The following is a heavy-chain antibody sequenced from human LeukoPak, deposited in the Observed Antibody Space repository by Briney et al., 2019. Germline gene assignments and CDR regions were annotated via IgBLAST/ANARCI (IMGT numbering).Heavy chain of an antibody. Sequence: GGYLRRSCAASGFTFSSYAMSWVRQAPGQGLEWVSAISGSGGSTYYADSVKGRFTISRDNSKNTLYLQMNSLRAEDTAVYYCAKDRGYCSSTSCSLNWFDPWGQGTLVTVSS. J-gene: IGHJ5*02. V-gene: IGHV3-23*01. CDR3: AKDRGYCSSTSCSLNWFDP. CDR1: GFTFSSYA. CDR2: ISGSGGST. D-gene: IGHD2-2*01.